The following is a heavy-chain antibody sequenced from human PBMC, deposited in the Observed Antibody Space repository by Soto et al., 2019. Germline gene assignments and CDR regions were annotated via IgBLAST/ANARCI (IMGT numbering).Heavy chain of an antibody. J-gene: IGHJ5*02. CDR2: IYASGST. CDR3: ARSAIPRGGWFCP. V-gene: IGHV4-4*07. Sequence: SETLSLTCNVSDDSLSTYYWSWIRQPAGKGLEWIGRIYASGSTNYNPSLKGRVTMSVDTSKKQFSLKMISVTAADTAVYYCARSAIPRGGWFCPWGQGVLVTVS. CDR1: DDSLSTYY. D-gene: IGHD2-21*01.